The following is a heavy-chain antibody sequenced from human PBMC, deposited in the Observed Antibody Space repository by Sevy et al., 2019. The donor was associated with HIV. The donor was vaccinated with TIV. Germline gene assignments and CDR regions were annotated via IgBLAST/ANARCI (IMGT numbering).Heavy chain of an antibody. D-gene: IGHD4-17*01. V-gene: IGHV3-30-3*01. J-gene: IGHJ6*02. CDR3: AGGWAVTTRSGYYYYGMDV. CDR1: GFTFSSYA. Sequence: GGSLRLSCAASGFTFSSYAMHWVRQAPGKGLEWVAVISYDGSNKYYADSVKGRFTISRDNSKNTLYLQMNSLRAEDTAVYYSAGGWAVTTRSGYYYYGMDVWGQGTTVTVSS. CDR2: ISYDGSNK.